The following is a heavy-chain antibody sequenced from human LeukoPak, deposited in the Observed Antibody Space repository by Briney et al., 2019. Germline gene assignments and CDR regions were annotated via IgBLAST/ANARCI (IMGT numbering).Heavy chain of an antibody. Sequence: GGSLRLSCAASGVTFSSYAMSWVRQAPGKGPEWVSAISGSGGNTYYADSVNGRFTISRDNSENTLYLQMNGLTAEDTAMYYCARDSYQDYYGRFDPWGQGTLVIVSS. CDR1: GVTFSSYA. V-gene: IGHV3-23*01. J-gene: IGHJ5*02. CDR3: ARDSYQDYYGRFDP. D-gene: IGHD3-10*01. CDR2: ISGSGGNT.